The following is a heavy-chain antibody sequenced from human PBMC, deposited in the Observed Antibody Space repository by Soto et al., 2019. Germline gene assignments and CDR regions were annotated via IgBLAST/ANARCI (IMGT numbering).Heavy chain of an antibody. V-gene: IGHV5-10-1*01. Sequence: GESLKISCRGSGYTFTNNWTSWVRQMPGKGLEWMGRIDPRDSYTNYSPSFQGHVTISVDKSNNTSYLQWSSVKASDIAMYFCARSYCLSTSCYNGYFDNWGRGTLVTVSS. CDR3: ARSYCLSTSCYNGYFDN. D-gene: IGHD2-2*02. CDR1: GYTFTNNW. CDR2: IDPRDSYT. J-gene: IGHJ4*01.